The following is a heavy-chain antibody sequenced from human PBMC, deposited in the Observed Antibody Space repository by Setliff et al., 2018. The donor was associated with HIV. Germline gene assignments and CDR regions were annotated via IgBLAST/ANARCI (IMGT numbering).Heavy chain of an antibody. J-gene: IGHJ5*02. Sequence: ASVKVSCKASGYTFTSYGLSWVRQAPGQGLEWMGWISDYNSNTEYAQKLQGRVTMTKDTSTSTAYMELRSLRPDDTTVYFCARRADWFDLWGQGTLVTVSS. CDR2: ISDYNSNT. V-gene: IGHV1-18*01. CDR3: ARRADWFDL. CDR1: GYTFTSYG.